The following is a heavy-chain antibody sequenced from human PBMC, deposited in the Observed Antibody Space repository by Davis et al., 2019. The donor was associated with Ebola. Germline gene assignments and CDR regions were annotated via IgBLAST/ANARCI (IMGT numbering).Heavy chain of an antibody. D-gene: IGHD3-10*01. CDR1: GYTFTDYA. CDR2: INTNTGNP. Sequence: ASAKVSCKASGYTFTDYAMNWVRQAPGQGLEWMGWINTNTGNPTYAQGFTGRFVFSLDTSVSTAYLQIHSLKAEDTAVYYCARKLGGVYYYYHMDVWGQGTTVTVSS. J-gene: IGHJ6*02. CDR3: ARKLGGVYYYYHMDV. V-gene: IGHV7-4-1*01.